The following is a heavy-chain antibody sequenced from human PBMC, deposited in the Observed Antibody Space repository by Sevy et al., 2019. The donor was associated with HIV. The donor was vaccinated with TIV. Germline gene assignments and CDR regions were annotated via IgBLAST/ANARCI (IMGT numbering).Heavy chain of an antibody. CDR2: INAGNGNT. D-gene: IGHD3-3*01. CDR1: GYTFTSYA. J-gene: IGHJ4*02. CDR3: ARVDYDFWSGPPTDY. Sequence: ASVKVSCKASGYTFTSYAMHWVRQAPGQRLEWMGWINAGNGNTKYSQKFQGRVTITRDTSASTAYMELSSLRSEDTAGYYCARVDYDFWSGPPTDYWGQGTLVTVSS. V-gene: IGHV1-3*01.